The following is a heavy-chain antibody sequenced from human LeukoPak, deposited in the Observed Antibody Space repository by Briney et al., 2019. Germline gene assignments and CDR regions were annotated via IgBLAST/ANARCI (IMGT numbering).Heavy chain of an antibody. J-gene: IGHJ4*02. D-gene: IGHD6-13*01. V-gene: IGHV4-4*02. Sequence: PSETLSLTCAVSGGSISSSNWWSWVRQPPGKGLEWIGEIYHSGSTNYNPSLKSRVTISADKSKNQFSLKLSSVTAADTAVYYCARTPGYSSSWYYFDYWGQGTLVTVSS. CDR3: ARTPGYSSSWYYFDY. CDR1: GGSISSSNW. CDR2: IYHSGST.